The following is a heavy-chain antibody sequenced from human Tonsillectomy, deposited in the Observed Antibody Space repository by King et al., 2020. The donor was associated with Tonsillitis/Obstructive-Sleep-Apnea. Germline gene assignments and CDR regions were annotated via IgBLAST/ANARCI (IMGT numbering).Heavy chain of an antibody. Sequence: VQLVESGSELKKPGASVKVSCKASGYTFTNYAMNWVRQAPGQGLEWMGWINTNTGKPTYAQAFTGRFVFSLDTSVSTAYLQISSLETEDTAVYYRARDLPYYYYMDVWGKGTTVTVSS. J-gene: IGHJ6*03. CDR2: INTNTGKP. CDR3: ARDLPYYYYMDV. V-gene: IGHV7-4-1*02. CDR1: GYTFTNYA.